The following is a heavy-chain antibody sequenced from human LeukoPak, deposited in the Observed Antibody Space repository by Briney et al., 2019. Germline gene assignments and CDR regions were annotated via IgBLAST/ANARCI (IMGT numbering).Heavy chain of an antibody. CDR2: IKQDGSEK. J-gene: IGHJ4*02. V-gene: IGHV3-7*03. Sequence: GGSLRLSCAASGFTFSSYWMSWVRQAPGKGLEGVANIKQDGSEKYYVDSVKGRFTISRDNAKNSLYLQINSLRAEDTAVYYCAKGSSYSSGSYSDYWGQGTLVTVSS. CDR3: AKGSSYSSGSYSDY. D-gene: IGHD3-10*01. CDR1: GFTFSSYW.